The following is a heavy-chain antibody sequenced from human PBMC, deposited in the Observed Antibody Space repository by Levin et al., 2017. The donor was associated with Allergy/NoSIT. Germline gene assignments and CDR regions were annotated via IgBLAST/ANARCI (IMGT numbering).Heavy chain of an antibody. Sequence: AASVKVSCAASGFSFSGSAIHWVRQASGKGLEWVGRIRSKANNYATSYAASVKGRFTISRDDSKNTAYLQMNSLKTEDTAVYYCTRPQGDSSASGIDYWGQGTLVTVSS. J-gene: IGHJ4*02. V-gene: IGHV3-73*01. D-gene: IGHD3-22*01. CDR3: TRPQGDSSASGIDY. CDR2: IRSKANNYAT. CDR1: GFSFSGSA.